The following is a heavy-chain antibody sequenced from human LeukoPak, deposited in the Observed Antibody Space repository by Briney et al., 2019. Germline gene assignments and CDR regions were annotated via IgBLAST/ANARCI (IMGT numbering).Heavy chain of an antibody. CDR3: ARTKYYYDSSGYYDAFDI. CDR1: GYSFTSYW. Sequence: GESLKISCKGSGYSFTSYWIGWVRQMPGKCLEWMGIIYPGDSDTRYSPSFQGQVTISADKSISTAYLQWSSLKASDTAMYYCARTKYYYDSSGYYDAFDIWGQGTMVTVSS. D-gene: IGHD3-22*01. CDR2: IYPGDSDT. V-gene: IGHV5-51*01. J-gene: IGHJ3*02.